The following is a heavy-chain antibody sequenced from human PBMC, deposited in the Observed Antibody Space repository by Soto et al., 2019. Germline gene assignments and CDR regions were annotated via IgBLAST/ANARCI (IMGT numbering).Heavy chain of an antibody. V-gene: IGHV4-4*02. CDR2: IYHSGST. Sequence: XETLSVSLAVSGGSISSSHWWSWVRQPPGNGLEWIVEIYHSGSTNYNPSLKSRVAISVDRSKNQFSLKLSSVTAADTAVYYCASTLSVYYYGSGSYSWFDPWGQGTLVTVSS. CDR3: ASTLSVYYYGSGSYSWFDP. J-gene: IGHJ5*02. CDR1: GGSISSSHW. D-gene: IGHD3-10*01.